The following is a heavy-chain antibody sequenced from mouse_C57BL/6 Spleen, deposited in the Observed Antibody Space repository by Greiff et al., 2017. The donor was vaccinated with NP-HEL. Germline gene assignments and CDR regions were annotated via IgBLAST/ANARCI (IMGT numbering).Heavy chain of an antibody. CDR1: GYSFTGYY. CDR2: IYHCSGVS. Sequence: VQLQESGPGLVQPGASVKLSCTASGYSFTGYYMHWVQQSPGNILDWIGYIYHCSGVSSYNQKFKGKATLTVDKSSSTAYMELRSLTSEDSAVYDGARHDYAVDDWGQGTTLTASS. CDR3: ARHDYAVDD. J-gene: IGHJ2*01. V-gene: IGHV1-31*01. D-gene: IGHD2-4*01.